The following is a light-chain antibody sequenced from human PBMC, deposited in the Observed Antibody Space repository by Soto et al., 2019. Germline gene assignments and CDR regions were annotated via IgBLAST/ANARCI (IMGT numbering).Light chain of an antibody. Sequence: EIVLTQSPATLSLSPGERATLSCRASQSVSSYLAWYQQKPGQAPRLLIYDASNRAAGIPARFSGSGSETDFSLTISSLEPEDFAVYYCQHRSNWPRDTFGQGTKLEIK. CDR2: DAS. V-gene: IGKV3-11*01. J-gene: IGKJ2*01. CDR3: QHRSNWPRDT. CDR1: QSVSSY.